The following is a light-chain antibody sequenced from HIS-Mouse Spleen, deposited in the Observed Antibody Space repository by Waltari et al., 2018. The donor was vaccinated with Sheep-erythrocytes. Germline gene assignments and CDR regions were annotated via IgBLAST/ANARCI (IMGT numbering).Light chain of an antibody. J-gene: IGKJ4*01. V-gene: IGKV3-11*01. CDR1: QSVSSY. Sequence: EIVLTQSPATLSLSPGERATLSCRASQSVSSYLAWYQQKPGQAPRLLIYDASQTDFTLTISSLEPEDFAVYYCQQRSNWLTFGGGTKVEIK. CDR3: QQRSNWLT. CDR2: DAS.